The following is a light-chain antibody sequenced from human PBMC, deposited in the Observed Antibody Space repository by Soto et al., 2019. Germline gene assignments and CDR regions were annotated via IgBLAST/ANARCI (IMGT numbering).Light chain of an antibody. V-gene: IGKV1-5*03. CDR2: NAS. CDR3: QQSYSTPIT. J-gene: IGKJ5*01. Sequence: DIPMTQSPSTLSGSVGDRVTIPCRASQTISSWLAWYQQKPGKAPKVLIYNASTLKSGVPSRFSGRGSGTEFTLTISSLQPDDFATYYCQQSYSTPITFGQGTRLEIK. CDR1: QTISSW.